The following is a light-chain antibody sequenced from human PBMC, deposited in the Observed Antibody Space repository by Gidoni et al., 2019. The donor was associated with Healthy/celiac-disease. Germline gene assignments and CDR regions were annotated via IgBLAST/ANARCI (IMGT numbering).Light chain of an antibody. CDR2: KAS. CDR1: QSISSR. Sequence: DIQMTQSPSTLSASVGDRVTITCRASQSISSRLAWYQQKPVKAPKLLIYKASCLESWGPSKFSGSSSCTKFTLPISSLQPDDVATYYCQQYYSYPLTFGRGTKVEIK. J-gene: IGKJ4*02. CDR3: QQYYSYPLT. V-gene: IGKV1-5*03.